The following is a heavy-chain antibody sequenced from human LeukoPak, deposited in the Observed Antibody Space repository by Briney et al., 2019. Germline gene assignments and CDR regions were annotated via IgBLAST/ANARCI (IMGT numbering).Heavy chain of an antibody. Sequence: SETLSLTCAVYGGSFSGYYWSWIRQPPGKGLEWIGEINHSGSTNYNPSLKSRVTISVDTSKNQFSLKLSSVTAADTAVYYCARSRSSRRHYYGSGSYPDYFDYWGQGTLVTVSS. J-gene: IGHJ4*02. V-gene: IGHV4-34*01. CDR3: ARSRSSRRHYYGSGSYPDYFDY. D-gene: IGHD3-10*01. CDR2: INHSGST. CDR1: GGSFSGYY.